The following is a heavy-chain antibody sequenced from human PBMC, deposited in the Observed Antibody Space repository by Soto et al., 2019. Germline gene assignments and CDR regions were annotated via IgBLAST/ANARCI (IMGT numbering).Heavy chain of an antibody. CDR1: GGSISSSSYY. CDR2: IYYSWST. D-gene: IGHD6-25*01. CDR3: ERSLYSSGCTEGYFDL. V-gene: IGHV4-39*01. Sequence: SETLSLTCTVSGGSISSSSYYWGWIRQPPGKGLEWIGSIYYSWSTYYNPSLTSRVTISVDTSKNQFSLKLSSVTAADTAVYLCERSLYSSGCTEGYFDLCGRRSLVPGSA. J-gene: IGHJ2*01.